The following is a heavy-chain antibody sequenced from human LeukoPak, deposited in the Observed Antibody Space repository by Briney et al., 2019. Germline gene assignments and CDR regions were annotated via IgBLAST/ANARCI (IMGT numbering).Heavy chain of an antibody. CDR1: GGSISSGSYY. CDR3: ARELTIFGVVRSFAY. V-gene: IGHV4-61*02. CDR2: IYTSGST. J-gene: IGHJ4*02. D-gene: IGHD3-3*01. Sequence: SETLSLTCTVSGGSISSGSYYWSWIRQPAGKGLEWIGRIYTSGSTNYNPSLKSRVTISVDTSKNQFSLKLSSVTAADTAVYYCARELTIFGVVRSFAYWGQGTLVTVSS.